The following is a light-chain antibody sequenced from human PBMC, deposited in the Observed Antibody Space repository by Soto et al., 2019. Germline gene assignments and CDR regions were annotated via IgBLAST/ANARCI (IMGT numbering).Light chain of an antibody. CDR1: QSVGSY. Sequence: EIVLTQSPATLSLSPGERATLSCRASQSVGSYLAWYQQKPGQTPRLLIYDASNRATGIPARFSGSGSGTDFTLTISGLEPEDFAVYYCQQYESYSYTFGQGTKVDIK. CDR3: QQYESYSYT. V-gene: IGKV3-11*01. CDR2: DAS. J-gene: IGKJ2*01.